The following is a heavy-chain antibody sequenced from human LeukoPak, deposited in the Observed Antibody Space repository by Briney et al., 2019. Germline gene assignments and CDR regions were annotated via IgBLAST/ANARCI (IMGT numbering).Heavy chain of an antibody. D-gene: IGHD3-10*01. J-gene: IGHJ4*02. CDR1: GYTFTDHY. Sequence: GASVKASCKASGYTFTDHYIHWVRQAPGQGLEWMGRINPNSGGTNFAQKFQGRVTMTRDTSISTAYMELSGLRSDDTAMYYCARVMVSLVRGDYFYFDYWAQGTLVTVSS. V-gene: IGHV1-2*06. CDR3: ARVMVSLVRGDYFYFDY. CDR2: INPNSGGT.